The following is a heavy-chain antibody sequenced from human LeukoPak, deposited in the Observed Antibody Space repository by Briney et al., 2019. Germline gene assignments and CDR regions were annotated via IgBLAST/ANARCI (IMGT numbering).Heavy chain of an antibody. D-gene: IGHD6-19*01. CDR2: ISESGGTI. CDR1: GFIFSSYE. J-gene: IGHJ4*02. CDR3: ARDGTGDKWLVPFDC. V-gene: IGHV3-48*03. Sequence: QAGGSLRLSCAASGFIFSSYEMIWVRQAPGKGLEWVSFISESGGTIYLADSVKGRFTISRDNAKNSLYLQMNSLRAEDTAVYYCARDGTGDKWLVPFDCWGQGTLVTVSS.